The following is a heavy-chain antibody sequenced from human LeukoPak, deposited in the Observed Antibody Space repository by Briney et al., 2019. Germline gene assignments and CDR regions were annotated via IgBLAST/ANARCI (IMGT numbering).Heavy chain of an antibody. Sequence: GGSLRLSCAASGFTFSSYSINWVRQAPGKGLEWVSCVSSTISFIYYADSVKGRFTISRDNAKNSLYLQMNSLRAEDTAVYYGARAIPSYDSSGYYDAFDIWGQGTMVTVSS. CDR1: GFTFSSYS. CDR2: VSSTISFI. V-gene: IGHV3-21*01. J-gene: IGHJ3*02. D-gene: IGHD3-22*01. CDR3: ARAIPSYDSSGYYDAFDI.